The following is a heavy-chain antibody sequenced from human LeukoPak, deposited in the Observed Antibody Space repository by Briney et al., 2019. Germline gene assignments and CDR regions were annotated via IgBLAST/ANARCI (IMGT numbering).Heavy chain of an antibody. CDR2: IENDGSKK. D-gene: IGHD3-22*01. V-gene: IGHV3-7*01. CDR3: ATNSDYRFEY. Sequence: GGSLRLSCAASRFTFSSYWMSRVREAPGRGLEWVANIENDGSKKNYVDSVKGRFTISRDNAKNSLFLQMNSLRDEDTAVYYCATNSDYRFEYWGQGTLVTVSS. CDR1: RFTFSSYW. J-gene: IGHJ4*02.